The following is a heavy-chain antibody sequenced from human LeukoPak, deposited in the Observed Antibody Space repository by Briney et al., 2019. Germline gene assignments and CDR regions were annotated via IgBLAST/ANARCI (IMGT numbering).Heavy chain of an antibody. V-gene: IGHV3-30*18. J-gene: IGHJ4*02. D-gene: IGHD5-12*01. CDR1: GFTFSSYG. CDR2: ISYDGSNK. Sequence: GGSLRLSCAASGFTFSSYGMHWVRQAPGKGLEWVAVISYDGSNKYYADSVKGRFTISRDNSKNTLYLQMNSLRAEDTAVYYCAKDIAYSGYDYADFDYWGQGTLVTVSS. CDR3: AKDIAYSGYDYADFDY.